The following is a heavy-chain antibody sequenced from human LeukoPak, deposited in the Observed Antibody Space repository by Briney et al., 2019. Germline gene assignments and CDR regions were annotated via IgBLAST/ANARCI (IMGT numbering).Heavy chain of an antibody. CDR2: IVVGSGNT. CDR3: AAAPWWELLFFDY. V-gene: IGHV1-58*02. CDR1: GFTFTSSA. J-gene: IGHJ4*02. D-gene: IGHD1-26*01. Sequence: SVKVSCKASGFTFTSSAMQWVRQARGQRLEWIGWIVVGSGNTNYAQEFQERVTITRDMSTSTAYMELSSLRSEDTAVYYCAAAPWWELLFFDYWGQGTLVTVSS.